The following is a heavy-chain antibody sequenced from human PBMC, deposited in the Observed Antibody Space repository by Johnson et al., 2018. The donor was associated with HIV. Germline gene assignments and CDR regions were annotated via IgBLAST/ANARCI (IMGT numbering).Heavy chain of an antibody. Sequence: VQLVESGGGVVRPGGSLRLSCAASGFTFDDYGVSWVRQVRGKGLEWVSFINRNGGSTGYADSVKGRFTISRDNAKNSLYLQMNSLRAEDTAVYYCARDGIAAEPKWDAFDIWGQGTMVTVSS. V-gene: IGHV3-20*04. D-gene: IGHD6-13*01. CDR3: ARDGIAAEPKWDAFDI. J-gene: IGHJ3*02. CDR2: INRNGGST. CDR1: GFTFDDYG.